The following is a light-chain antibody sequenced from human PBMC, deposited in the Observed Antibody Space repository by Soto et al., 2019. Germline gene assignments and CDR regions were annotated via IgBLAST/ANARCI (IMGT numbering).Light chain of an antibody. CDR1: SSDVGGYSF. J-gene: IGLJ3*02. CDR3: CSYAGSNNLV. V-gene: IGLV2-8*01. CDR2: EVS. Sequence: QSVLTQPPSASGSPGQSVTISCTGTSSDVGGYSFVSWYQQHPGKAPKLLIYEVSKRPSGVPDRFSGSKSGNTASLTVSGLQAEDEADYYCCSYAGSNNLVFGGGTKVTVL.